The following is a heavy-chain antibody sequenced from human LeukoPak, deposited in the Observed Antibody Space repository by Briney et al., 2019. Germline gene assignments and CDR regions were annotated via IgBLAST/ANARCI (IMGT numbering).Heavy chain of an antibody. V-gene: IGHV1-69*04. D-gene: IGHD2-21*02. J-gene: IGHJ5*02. CDR3: ARVPNTIVVVTAIPDWFDP. CDR2: IIPILGIA. CDR1: GGTFSSYA. Sequence: SVKVSCKASGGTFSSYAISWVRQAPGQGLEWMGRIIPILGIANYAQKFQGRVTITADKSTSTAYMELSSLRSDDTAVYYCARVPNTIVVVTAIPDWFDPWGQGTLVTVSS.